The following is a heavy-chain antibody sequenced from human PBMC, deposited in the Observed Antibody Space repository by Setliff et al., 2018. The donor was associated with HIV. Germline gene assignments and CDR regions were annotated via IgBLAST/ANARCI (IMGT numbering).Heavy chain of an antibody. V-gene: IGHV1-69*13. Sequence: SVKVSCKASGGTFSTYALSWVRQAPGQGLEWMGGINPLFGKAKYAQRFQGRVTITAEESTDTAYIELIAVRSEDTAIYYCAYSSADGCFSGWVYDAFDIWGQGTMVTVSS. CDR1: GGTFSTYA. CDR3: AYSSADGCFSGWVYDAFDI. J-gene: IGHJ3*02. D-gene: IGHD2-15*01. CDR2: INPLFGKA.